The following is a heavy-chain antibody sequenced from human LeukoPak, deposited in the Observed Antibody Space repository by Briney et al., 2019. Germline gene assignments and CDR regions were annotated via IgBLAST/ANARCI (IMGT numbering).Heavy chain of an antibody. V-gene: IGHV1-8*01. D-gene: IGHD6-19*01. Sequence: GASVKVSCKASGYTFTSYDINWVRQATGQGLEWLGWMSPSSGNTGYARQFQGRVTMTSDTSMSTAYMELSGLTSEHTAVYYCARARSGGYPDYWSQGSLATVSS. CDR2: MSPSSGNT. CDR3: ARARSGGYPDY. CDR1: GYTFTSYD. J-gene: IGHJ4*02.